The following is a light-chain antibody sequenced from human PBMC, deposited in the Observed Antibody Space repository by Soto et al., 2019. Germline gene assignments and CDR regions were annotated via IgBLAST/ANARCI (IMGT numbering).Light chain of an antibody. CDR2: DND. CDR1: GSSIGTNT. J-gene: IGLJ2*01. Sequence: QSVLTQPPSASGTPGQRVTISCSGSGSSIGTNTVNWYRQLPGTAPKLLIYDNDQRPSGVPDRFSGSKSGTSASLAISGLQSEDEADYYCAAWDGSLNNVLFGGGTQLTV. V-gene: IGLV1-44*01. CDR3: AAWDGSLNNVL.